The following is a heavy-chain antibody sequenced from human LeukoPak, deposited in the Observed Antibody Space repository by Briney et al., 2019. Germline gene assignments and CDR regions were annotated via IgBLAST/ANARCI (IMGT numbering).Heavy chain of an antibody. CDR3: ARLKALGYYYDSSGRFDY. J-gene: IGHJ4*02. V-gene: IGHV4-34*01. CDR2: INHSGST. D-gene: IGHD3-22*01. CDR1: GGSFSGYY. Sequence: SETLSLTCAVYGGSFSGYYWSWIRQPPGKGLEWIGEINHSGSTNYNPSLKSRVTISVDTSKNQFSLKLSSVTAADTAVYYCARLKALGYYYDSSGRFDYWGQGTLVTVSS.